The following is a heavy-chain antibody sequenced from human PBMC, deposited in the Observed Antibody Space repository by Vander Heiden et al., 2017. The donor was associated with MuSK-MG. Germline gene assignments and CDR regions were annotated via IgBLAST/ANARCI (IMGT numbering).Heavy chain of an antibody. V-gene: IGHV4-31*03. J-gene: IGHJ5*02. D-gene: IGHD3-10*01. CDR1: GGSISSGGYY. CDR2: IYYSGST. CDR3: AREAPMVRGEDWFDP. Sequence: QVQLQESGPGLVKPSQTLSLTCPFPGGSISSGGYYWSWIRQNPGKGLEWIGYIYYSGSTYYNPSLKCRVTISVDTSKNQFSLKLSSVTAADTAVYYCAREAPMVRGEDWFDPWGQGTLVTLSS.